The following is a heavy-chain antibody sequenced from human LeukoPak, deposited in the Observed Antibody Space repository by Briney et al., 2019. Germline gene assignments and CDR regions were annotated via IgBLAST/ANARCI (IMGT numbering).Heavy chain of an antibody. J-gene: IGHJ4*02. CDR3: ARGDYDSSGYYSTLRY. V-gene: IGHV4-61*02. Sequence: SETLSLTCTVSGGSISSGSYYWSWIRQPAGKGLEWIGRVYTSGSTNYNPSLKSRVTISVDTSKNQFSLKLSSVTAADTAVYYCARGDYDSSGYYSTLRYWGQGTLVTVSS. D-gene: IGHD3-22*01. CDR2: VYTSGST. CDR1: GGSISSGSYY.